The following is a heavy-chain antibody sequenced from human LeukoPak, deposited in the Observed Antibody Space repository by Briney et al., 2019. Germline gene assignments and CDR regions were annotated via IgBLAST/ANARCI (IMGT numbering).Heavy chain of an antibody. D-gene: IGHD5-24*01. CDR1: GLTFNGYS. Sequence: PGGSLRLSCAASGLTFNGYSMNWVRRAPGKGLEWVSYIRSSSSIIYYADSAKGRFTISRDNAKNSLYLQMNSLRDEGTAVYYCTRGRGADGYNYFDYWGQGTLVTVSS. CDR2: IRSSSSII. CDR3: TRGRGADGYNYFDY. V-gene: IGHV3-48*02. J-gene: IGHJ4*02.